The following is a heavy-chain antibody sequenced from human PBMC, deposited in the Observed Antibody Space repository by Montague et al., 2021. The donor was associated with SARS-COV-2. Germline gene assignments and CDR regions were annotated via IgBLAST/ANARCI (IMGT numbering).Heavy chain of an antibody. CDR2: IKQDGSEK. CDR1: GFTFSSYW. CDR3: ARDSVVVAAMYYYYGMDV. V-gene: IGHV3-7*01. J-gene: IGHJ6*02. Sequence: SLRLSCAASGFTFSSYWMSWVRRAPGKGLEWVANIKQDGSEKYYVDSVKGRFTISRDNAKNSLYLQMNSLRAEDTAVYYCARDSVVVAAMYYYYGMDVWGQGTTVTVSS. D-gene: IGHD2-15*01.